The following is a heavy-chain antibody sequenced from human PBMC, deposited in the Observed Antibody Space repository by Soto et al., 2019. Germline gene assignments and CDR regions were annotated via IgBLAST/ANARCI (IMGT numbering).Heavy chain of an antibody. J-gene: IGHJ4*02. Sequence: PGGSLRLSCAASAFTFTNYAMSWVRQAPRKGLEWVSAISGSGASTYYADFVKGRFTISRDNSKNTLYLQMNRLRAEDTAVYYCASNLTEGQLGALYYWGQGTLVPVSS. D-gene: IGHD6-13*01. V-gene: IGHV3-23*01. CDR2: ISGSGAST. CDR3: ASNLTEGQLGALYY. CDR1: AFTFTNYA.